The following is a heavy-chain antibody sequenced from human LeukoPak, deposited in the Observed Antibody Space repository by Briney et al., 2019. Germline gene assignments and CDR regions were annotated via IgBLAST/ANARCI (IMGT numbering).Heavy chain of an antibody. D-gene: IGHD4-11*01. CDR2: ISYDGSNK. CDR3: ARVATTDDY. CDR1: GFTFSSYA. V-gene: IGHV3-30-3*01. J-gene: IGHJ4*02. Sequence: GGSLRLSCAASGFTFSSYAMTWVRQAPGKGLEWVAVISYDGSNKYYADSVKGRFTISRDNSKNTLYLQMNSLRAEDTAVYYCARVATTDDYWGQGTLVTVSS.